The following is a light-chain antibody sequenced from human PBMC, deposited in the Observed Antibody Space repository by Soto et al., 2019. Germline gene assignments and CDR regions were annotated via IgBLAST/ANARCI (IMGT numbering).Light chain of an antibody. CDR2: DVN. CDR1: SSDVGGYNY. V-gene: IGLV2-11*01. Sequence: QSALTQPRSVSGSPGQSVTISCTGTSSDVGGYNYVSWYQQHPGKAPKLMIYDVNKRPSGVPDRFSGSKSGNTASLTISGLQAEDEADYYCCSYAGSYTWAFGTGTKLTVL. CDR3: CSYAGSYTWA. J-gene: IGLJ1*01.